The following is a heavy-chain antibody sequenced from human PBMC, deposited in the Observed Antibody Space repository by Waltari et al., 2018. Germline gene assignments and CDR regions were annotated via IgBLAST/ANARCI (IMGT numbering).Heavy chain of an antibody. V-gene: IGHV3-7*04. J-gene: IGHJ4*02. Sequence: EVQLVESGGGLVQPGGSLRLSWAAAGFTFRDYWMNWVRQAPGKGLEWVANIKQDGSEKYYVDSVKGRFTISRDNTKNSLYLQMNSLRAEDTAVYYCARVTRNSPPDYWGQGTLVTVSS. D-gene: IGHD2-2*01. CDR1: GFTFRDYW. CDR3: ARVTRNSPPDY. CDR2: IKQDGSEK.